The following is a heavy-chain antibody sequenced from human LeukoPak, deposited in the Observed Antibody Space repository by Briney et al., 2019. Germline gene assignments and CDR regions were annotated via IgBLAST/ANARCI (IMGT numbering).Heavy chain of an antibody. J-gene: IGHJ4*02. CDR2: IYYSGST. Sequence: PSETLSLTCTVSGGSISSYYWSWIRQPPGKGLEWIGYIYYSGSTNYNPSLKSRVTISVDTSKNQFSLKLSSVTAADTAVYYCARAYYYDSSAAIDYWGQGILVTVSS. D-gene: IGHD3-22*01. CDR3: ARAYYYDSSAAIDY. V-gene: IGHV4-59*08. CDR1: GGSISSYY.